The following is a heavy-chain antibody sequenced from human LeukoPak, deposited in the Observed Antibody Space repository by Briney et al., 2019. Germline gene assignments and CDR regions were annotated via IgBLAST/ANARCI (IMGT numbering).Heavy chain of an antibody. J-gene: IGHJ3*01. Sequence: GGSLRLSCAASGFTFSSYGMHWVRQAPGKGLEWVAVISFHGNLKYYADSVKGRFTISRDNSKNTLYLQMSSLRPEDTAVYYCAKDTTWYGAFDVWGQGTMVTVSS. CDR2: ISFHGNLK. CDR3: AKDTTWYGAFDV. V-gene: IGHV3-30*18. D-gene: IGHD2-2*01. CDR1: GFTFSSYG.